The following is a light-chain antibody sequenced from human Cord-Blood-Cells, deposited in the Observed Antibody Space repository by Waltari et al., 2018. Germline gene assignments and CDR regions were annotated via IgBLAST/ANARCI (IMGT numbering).Light chain of an antibody. V-gene: IGKV3-15*01. CDR1: QSVSSN. J-gene: IGKJ1*01. CDR2: GAS. Sequence: EIVMTQSPSTLSVSLGERATFSCRASQSVSSNLAWYQQKPGQAPRLLIYGASTRATGIPARFSGSGSGTEFTLTISSLQSEDFAVYYCQQYNNWPRTFGQGTKVEIK. CDR3: QQYNNWPRT.